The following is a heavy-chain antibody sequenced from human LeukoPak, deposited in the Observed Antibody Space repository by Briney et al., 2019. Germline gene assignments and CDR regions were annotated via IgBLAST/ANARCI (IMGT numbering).Heavy chain of an antibody. CDR2: IYYSGST. J-gene: IGHJ4*02. V-gene: IGHV4-39*07. D-gene: IGHD1-26*01. CDR3: ARAPRGRVGATSALDY. Sequence: SETLSLTCTVSGGSISSSSYYWGWIRQPPGKGLEWIGSIYYSGSTYYNPSLKSRVTISVDTSKNQFSLKLSSVTAADTAVYYCARAPRGRVGATSALDYWGQGTLVTVSS. CDR1: GGSISSSSYY.